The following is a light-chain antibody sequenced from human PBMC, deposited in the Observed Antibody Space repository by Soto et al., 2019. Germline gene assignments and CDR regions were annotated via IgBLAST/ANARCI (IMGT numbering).Light chain of an antibody. CDR3: QKYGSSPWK. CDR2: GAS. V-gene: IGKV3-20*01. J-gene: IGKJ1*01. CDR1: QSVSSSY. Sequence: EIVFTHSPCTRSLSPGERATLSFRASQSVSSSYLAWYQQKPGQAPRLLIYGASSRATGIPDRFSGSGSGTDFTLTISRLEPEDFAVYYCQKYGSSPWKFGQGTKV.